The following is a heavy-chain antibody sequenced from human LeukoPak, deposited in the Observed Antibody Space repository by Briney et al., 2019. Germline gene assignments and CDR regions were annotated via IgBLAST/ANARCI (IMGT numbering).Heavy chain of an antibody. CDR3: ARGNPPHHPLDY. CDR1: GFTFSSYA. V-gene: IGHV3-33*08. CDR2: IWFDGSND. Sequence: GGSLRLSCAASGFTFSSYAMSWVRQAPGKGLEWVAVIWFDGSNDYFADSVKGRFTISRDNSKNTVYLQMNSLRAEDTAVYYCARGNPPHHPLDYWGQGTLVSVSS. J-gene: IGHJ4*02.